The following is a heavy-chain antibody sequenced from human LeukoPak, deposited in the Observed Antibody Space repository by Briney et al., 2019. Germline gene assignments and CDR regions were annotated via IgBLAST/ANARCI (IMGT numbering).Heavy chain of an antibody. CDR3: ARGEGWELLVGYFDY. V-gene: IGHV3-30*19. CDR1: GFTFSSYG. CDR2: ISYDGSNK. J-gene: IGHJ4*02. D-gene: IGHD1-26*01. Sequence: GGSLRLSCAASGFTFSSYGMHWVRQAPGKGLEWVAVISYDGSNKYYADSVKGRFTISRDNSKNTLYLQMNSLRAEDTAVYYCARGEGWELLVGYFDYWGQGTLVTVSS.